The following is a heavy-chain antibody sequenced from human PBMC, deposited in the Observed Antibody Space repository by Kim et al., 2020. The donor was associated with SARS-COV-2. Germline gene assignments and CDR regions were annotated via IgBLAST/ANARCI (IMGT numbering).Heavy chain of an antibody. Sequence: LKGRVTISVDTAKNQFSLKLSSVTAADTAVYYCARAKRITIFGVVNWFDPWGQGTLVTVSS. D-gene: IGHD3-3*01. V-gene: IGHV4-31*02. CDR3: ARAKRITIFGVVNWFDP. J-gene: IGHJ5*02.